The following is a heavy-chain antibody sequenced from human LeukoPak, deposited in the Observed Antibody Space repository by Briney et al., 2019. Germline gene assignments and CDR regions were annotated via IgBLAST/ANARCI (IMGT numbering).Heavy chain of an antibody. CDR2: IIPIFGTA. CDR1: GGTFSSYA. V-gene: IGHV1-69*13. D-gene: IGHD3-22*01. J-gene: IGHJ4*02. CDR3: ARSFQWFNTLAPAYFDY. Sequence: SVKVSCKASGGTFSSYAISWVRQAPGQGLEWMGGIIPIFGTANYAQKFQGRVTITADESTSTAYMELSSLRSEDTAVYYCARSFQWFNTLAPAYFDYWGQGTLVTVSS.